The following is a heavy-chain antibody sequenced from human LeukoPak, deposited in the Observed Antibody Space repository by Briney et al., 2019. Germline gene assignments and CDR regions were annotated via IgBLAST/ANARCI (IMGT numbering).Heavy chain of an antibody. CDR1: GFTFISYG. Sequence: GGSLRLSCAASGFTFISYGMSWVRQAPGKGLEWVSCISSRSSYIYYADSVKGRFTISRDNAKNSLYLQVSSLRAEDTAVYYCARGSRYDSSGYYPYYFDYWGQGALATVSS. CDR2: ISSRSSYI. CDR3: ARGSRYDSSGYYPYYFDY. J-gene: IGHJ4*02. D-gene: IGHD3-22*01. V-gene: IGHV3-21*01.